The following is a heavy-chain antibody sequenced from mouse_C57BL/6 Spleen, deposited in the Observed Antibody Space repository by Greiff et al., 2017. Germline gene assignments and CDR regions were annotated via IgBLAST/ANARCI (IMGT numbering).Heavy chain of an antibody. V-gene: IGHV1-64*01. J-gene: IGHJ2*01. CDR2: IHPNSGST. CDR1: GYTFTSYW. Sequence: QVQLQQSGAELVKPGASVKLSCKASGYTFTSYWMHWVKQRPGQGLEWIGMIHPNSGSTNYNEKFKSKATLTVDKSSSTAYMQLSSLTSEDSAVYYCARGLSTMVTTRDYFDYWGQGTTLTVSS. CDR3: ARGLSTMVTTRDYFDY. D-gene: IGHD2-2*01.